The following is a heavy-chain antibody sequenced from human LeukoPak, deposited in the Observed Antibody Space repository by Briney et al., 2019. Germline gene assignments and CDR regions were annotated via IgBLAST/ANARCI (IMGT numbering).Heavy chain of an antibody. D-gene: IGHD3-16*01. CDR2: ITYEGSSK. J-gene: IGHJ4*02. V-gene: IGHV3-30*04. CDR1: GFTFSSYA. CDR3: ARDLNFWGYYFDY. Sequence: PGGSLRLSCAASGFTFSSYAMHWVRQAPGKGLEWVAVITYEGSSKYNADSVKGRFTISRDNSKNTLYLQMNSLRAEDTAVYYCARDLNFWGYYFDYWGQGTLVTLST.